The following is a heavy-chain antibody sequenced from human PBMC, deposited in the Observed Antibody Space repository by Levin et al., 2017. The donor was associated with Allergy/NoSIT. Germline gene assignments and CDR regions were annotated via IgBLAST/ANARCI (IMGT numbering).Heavy chain of an antibody. J-gene: IGHJ6*04. D-gene: IGHD2-2*01. CDR3: AREYCSSTSGYFLDV. Sequence: GGSLRLSCAASGFTFSSYEMNWVRQATGKGLEWVSYISSSGHTIYYADSVKGRFTISRDNAKKSLYLQMNSLRAEDTALYYCAREYCSSTSGYFLDVWGKGTTVTVSS. CDR2: ISSSGHTI. CDR1: GFTFSSYE. V-gene: IGHV3-48*03.